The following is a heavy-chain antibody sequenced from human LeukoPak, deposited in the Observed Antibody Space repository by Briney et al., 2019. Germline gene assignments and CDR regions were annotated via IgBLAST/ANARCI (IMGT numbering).Heavy chain of an antibody. D-gene: IGHD2-2*01. CDR1: GYTFATYW. CDR2: IYPGDSRT. J-gene: IGHJ4*02. Sequence: PGESLKISCKGSGYTFATYWIAWVPQIPGKGLEWMGSIYPGDSRTTYSPSFQGQVTISADKSIRTAYLQWNSLKASDTAIYYCVRHLSDITSCPNYWGPGTLITVAS. CDR3: VRHLSDITSCPNY. V-gene: IGHV5-51*01.